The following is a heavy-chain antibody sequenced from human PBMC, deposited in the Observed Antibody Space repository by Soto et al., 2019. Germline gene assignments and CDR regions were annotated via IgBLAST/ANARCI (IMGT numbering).Heavy chain of an antibody. CDR2: ISSSSSYI. J-gene: IGHJ6*03. V-gene: IGHV3-21*01. CDR1: GFTFSSYS. D-gene: IGHD3-3*01. Sequence: GGSLRLSCAASGFTFSSYSMNWVRQAPGKGLEWVSSISSSSSYIYYADSVKGRFTISRDNAKNSLYLQMNSLRAEDTAVYYCARDLNKRSIFGVVNGHYYYYMDVWGKGTTVTVSS. CDR3: ARDLNKRSIFGVVNGHYYYYMDV.